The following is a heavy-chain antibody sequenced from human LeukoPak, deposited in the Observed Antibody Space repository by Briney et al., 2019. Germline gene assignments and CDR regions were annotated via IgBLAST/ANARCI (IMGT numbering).Heavy chain of an antibody. D-gene: IGHD6-19*01. J-gene: IGHJ5*02. CDR3: AREATSGYSSGWYDNWFDP. CDR1: GFTFSSYE. V-gene: IGHV3-48*03. CDR2: ISSSGSTI. Sequence: VQPGGSLRLSCAASGFTFSSYEMNWVRQAPGKGLEWVSYISSSGSTIYYADSAKGRFTISRDNAKNSLYLQMNSLRAEDTAVYYCAREATSGYSSGWYDNWFDPWGQGTLVTVSS.